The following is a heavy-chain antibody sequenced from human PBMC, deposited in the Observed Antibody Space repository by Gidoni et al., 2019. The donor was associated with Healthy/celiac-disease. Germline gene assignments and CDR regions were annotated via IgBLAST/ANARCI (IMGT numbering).Heavy chain of an antibody. Sequence: QVQLVESGGGVVQPGRSLRLSCAASGFTFSSYAMHWVRQAPGKGLEWVAVISCDGSNKYYADSVKGRFTISRDNSKNTLYLQMNSLRAEDTAVYYCARGYYDSSGPLDYWGQGTLVTVSS. CDR1: GFTFSSYA. J-gene: IGHJ4*02. D-gene: IGHD3-22*01. V-gene: IGHV3-30-3*01. CDR2: ISCDGSNK. CDR3: ARGYYDSSGPLDY.